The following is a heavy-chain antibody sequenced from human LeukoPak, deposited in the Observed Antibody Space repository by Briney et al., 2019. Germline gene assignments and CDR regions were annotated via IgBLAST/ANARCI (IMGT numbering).Heavy chain of an antibody. V-gene: IGHV1-69*13. D-gene: IGHD6-6*01. CDR2: IIPIFGTA. Sequence: VASVTVSCKASGGTFSSYAISWVRQAPGQGLEWMEGIIPIFGTANYAQKFQGRVTITADESTSTAYMELSSLRSEDTAVYYCASGAARLYYYYGMDVWGQGTTVTVSS. CDR1: GGTFSSYA. CDR3: ASGAARLYYYYGMDV. J-gene: IGHJ6*02.